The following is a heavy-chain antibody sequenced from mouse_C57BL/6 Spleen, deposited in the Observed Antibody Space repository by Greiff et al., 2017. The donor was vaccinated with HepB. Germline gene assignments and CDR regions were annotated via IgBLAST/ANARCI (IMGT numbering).Heavy chain of an antibody. V-gene: IGHV14-4*01. D-gene: IGHD1-1*01. CDR1: GFNIKDDY. CDR3: TTGVPTVVPFAY. Sequence: EVQLQQSGAELVRPGASVKLSCTASGFNIKDDYMHWVKQRPEQGLEWIGWIDPENGDTEYASKFQGKATITAETYSNTAYLQLSSLTSGDTAVYYCTTGVPTVVPFAYWGHGTLVTVSA. CDR2: IDPENGDT. J-gene: IGHJ3*01.